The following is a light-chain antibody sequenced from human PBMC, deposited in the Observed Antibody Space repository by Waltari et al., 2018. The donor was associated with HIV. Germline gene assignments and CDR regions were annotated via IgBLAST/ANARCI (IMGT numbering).Light chain of an antibody. CDR2: GNN. CDR3: QSYDSSLSGSGV. Sequence: QSVLPQPPSVSGAPGQRVTISCTWSSPNIGAHSDVPCYQQLPGTAPKLLIYGNNNRPSGVPDRFSGSKSGTSASLAITGLQAEDEADYYCQSYDSSLSGSGVFGGGTKLTVL. J-gene: IGLJ3*02. V-gene: IGLV1-40*01. CDR1: SPNIGAHSD.